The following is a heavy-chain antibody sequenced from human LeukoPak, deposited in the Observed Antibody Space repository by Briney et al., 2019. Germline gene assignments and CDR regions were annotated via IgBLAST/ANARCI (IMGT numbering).Heavy chain of an antibody. CDR2: ISSSGSTI. J-gene: IGHJ6*03. V-gene: IGHV3-11*04. CDR3: ARCGGRGYSYGYPSYYYMDV. CDR1: GFRFSDHY. Sequence: GGSLRLSCAASGFRFSDHYMSWIRQAPGKGLEWVSHISSSGSTIYYADSVKGRFTISRDNAKSSLYLQMNSLRAEDTAVYYCARCGGRGYSYGYPSYYYMDVWGKGTTVTVSS. D-gene: IGHD5-18*01.